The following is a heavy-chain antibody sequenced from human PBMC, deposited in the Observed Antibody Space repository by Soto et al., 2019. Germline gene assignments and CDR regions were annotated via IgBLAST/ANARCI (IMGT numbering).Heavy chain of an antibody. Sequence: GESLKISCKASGYSFSSFWIGWVRQMPGKGLEWMGIFYPGDSDTKYSPSFQGQVTISVDKSISTAYLQWSSLKASDTAMYYCACLSGRWLRGYFDYWGQGTFVTGSS. J-gene: IGHJ4*02. D-gene: IGHD3-10*01. CDR2: FYPGDSDT. CDR3: ACLSGRWLRGYFDY. V-gene: IGHV5-51*01. CDR1: GYSFSSFW.